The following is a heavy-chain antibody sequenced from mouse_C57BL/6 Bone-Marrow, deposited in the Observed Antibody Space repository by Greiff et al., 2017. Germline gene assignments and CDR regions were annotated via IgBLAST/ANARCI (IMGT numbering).Heavy chain of an antibody. Sequence: QVQLQQSGAELVKPGASVKMSCKASGYTFTSYWITWVKQRPGQGLEWIGDILPGSGSTNYNEKFKGKATFTADTSSNTAYMQLSSLTTEDSAIYYCARWGLRTWFAYWGQGTLVTVSA. CDR2: ILPGSGST. D-gene: IGHD2-13*01. V-gene: IGHV1-55*01. CDR1: GYTFTSYW. J-gene: IGHJ3*01. CDR3: ARWGLRTWFAY.